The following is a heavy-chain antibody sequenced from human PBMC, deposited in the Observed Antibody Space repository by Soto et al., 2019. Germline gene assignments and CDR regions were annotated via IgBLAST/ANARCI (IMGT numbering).Heavy chain of an antibody. CDR2: IIPIFGTT. CDR3: ANAGGADRYFGNRLDP. V-gene: IGHV1-69*13. CDR1: GGTFSNYA. J-gene: IGHJ5*02. D-gene: IGHD3-9*01. Sequence: SVKVSCKASGGTFSNYAITWVRQAPGQGLEWVGRIIPIFGTTNVAQKFQGRVTITADESTTTANMELSGLRSDDTDVYYCANAGGADRYFGNRLDPWGQGTLVTVSS.